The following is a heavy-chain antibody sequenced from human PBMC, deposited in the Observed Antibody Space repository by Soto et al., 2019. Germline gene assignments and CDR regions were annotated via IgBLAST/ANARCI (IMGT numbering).Heavy chain of an antibody. V-gene: IGHV4-59*01. D-gene: IGHD3-3*01. CDR1: GGSISSYY. Sequence: QVQLQESGPGLVKPSETLSLTCTVSGGSISSYYWSWIRQPPGKGLEWIGYIYYSGSTNYNPSLKSRVTISVDTSKNQFSLKLSSVTAADTAVYICTRGFWSGYPNWFDPWGQGTLVTVSS. CDR3: TRGFWSGYPNWFDP. CDR2: IYYSGST. J-gene: IGHJ5*02.